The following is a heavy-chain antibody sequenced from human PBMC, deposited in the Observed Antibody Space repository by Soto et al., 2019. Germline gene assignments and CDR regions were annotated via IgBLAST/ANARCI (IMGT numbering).Heavy chain of an antibody. Sequence: PGGSLRLSCAASGFTFTRYSMNWVRQAPGKGLEWVSSISSTTNYIYYADSMKGRFTVSRDNAKNSVYLEMNSLGAEDTAVYYCARESEDLTSNFDYWGQGTLVTV. J-gene: IGHJ4*02. CDR1: GFTFTRYS. CDR2: ISSTTNYI. V-gene: IGHV3-21*01. CDR3: ARESEDLTSNFDY.